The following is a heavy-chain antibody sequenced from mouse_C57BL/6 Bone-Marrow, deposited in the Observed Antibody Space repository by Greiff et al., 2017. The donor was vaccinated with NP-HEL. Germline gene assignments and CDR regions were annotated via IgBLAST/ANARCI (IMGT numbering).Heavy chain of an antibody. CDR3: ARGLGPLDY. Sequence: SLEWVATISDGGSYTYYPDNVKGRFTISRDNAKNNLYLQMSHLKSEDTAMYYCARGLGPLDYLGQGTTLTVSS. V-gene: IGHV5-4*01. CDR2: ISDGGSYT. J-gene: IGHJ2*01. D-gene: IGHD4-1*01.